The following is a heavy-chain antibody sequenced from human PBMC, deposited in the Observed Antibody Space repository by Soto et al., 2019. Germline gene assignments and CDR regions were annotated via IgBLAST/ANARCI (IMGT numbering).Heavy chain of an antibody. CDR2: IKQDGGEK. V-gene: IGHV3-7*03. CDR3: VRDQLILPADDFYYGVDV. CDR1: GFSFSTYW. Sequence: EVQLVESGGGSVQPGESLRLSCLASGFSFSTYWMCWVRQAPGKGMEWVARIKQDGGEKYYVDSVKGRFTVSRDNAKSSLYLQMHTLSADDAGIYYCVRDQLILPADDFYYGVDVWGQGTTVTVS. J-gene: IGHJ6*02.